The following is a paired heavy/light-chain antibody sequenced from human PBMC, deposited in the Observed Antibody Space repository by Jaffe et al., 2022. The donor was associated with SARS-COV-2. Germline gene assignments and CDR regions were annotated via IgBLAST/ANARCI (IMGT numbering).Light chain of an antibody. V-gene: IGKV1-17*01. CDR1: QGLRND. Sequence: DIQMTQSPSSLSASVGDRVTITCRASQGLRNDLGWYQQKLGKAPQRLIYAASSLQSGVPSRFSGSGSGTEFTLTISSLQPEDFATYYCLQHNSYPLTFGGGTKVEIK. J-gene: IGKJ4*01. CDR2: AAS. CDR3: LQHNSYPLT.
Heavy chain of an antibody. Sequence: EVQLVESGGGLVKPGGSLRLSCAASGFTFSGYSMNWVRQAPGKGLEWVSSISRDSTYIYYADALKGRFTISRDNAKNSLHLQMNSLRAEDTAVYYCARDGVPADVWGQGTTVTVSS. V-gene: IGHV3-21*01. CDR2: ISRDSTYI. D-gene: IGHD2-2*01. J-gene: IGHJ6*02. CDR3: ARDGVPADV. CDR1: GFTFSGYS.